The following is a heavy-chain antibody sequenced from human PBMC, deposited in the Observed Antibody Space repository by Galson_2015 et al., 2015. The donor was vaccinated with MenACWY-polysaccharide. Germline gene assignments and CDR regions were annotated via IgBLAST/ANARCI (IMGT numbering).Heavy chain of an antibody. CDR1: GFTFSNAW. CDR3: ARVRVIRGSSYFDD. J-gene: IGHJ4*02. D-gene: IGHD6-6*01. CDR2: IKQDGGEK. V-gene: IGHV3-7*01. Sequence: SLRLSCAASGFTFSNAWMSWVRQAPGKGLEWVANIKQDGGEKYYVDSVKGRFTISRDNAKNSLYLQMNSLRAEDTAIYYCARVRVIRGSSYFDDWGQGTLVTVAS.